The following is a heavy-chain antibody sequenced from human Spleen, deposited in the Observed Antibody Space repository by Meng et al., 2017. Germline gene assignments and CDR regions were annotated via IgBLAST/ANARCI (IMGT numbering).Heavy chain of an antibody. CDR3: ASWIYSCGWQ. J-gene: IGHJ4*02. CDR1: GGSISSIDW. V-gene: IGHV4/OR15-8*02. CDR2: IYHGGDT. Sequence: VQLREAGPGWVQPAGTLSLTCVVSGGSISSIDWWSWLRQPPGKGLEWIGEIYHGGDTNYNPSLKSRVTIAIDKSKNQFSLLLTSVTAADTAVYYCASWIYSCGWQWGQGALVTVSS. D-gene: IGHD6-19*01.